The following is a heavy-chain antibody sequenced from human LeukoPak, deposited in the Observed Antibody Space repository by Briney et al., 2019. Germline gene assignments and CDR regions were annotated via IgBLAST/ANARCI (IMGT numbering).Heavy chain of an antibody. CDR3: ATGANRGVIAQSLDY. Sequence: GGSLRLSCAASGFPFSNAWMGWVRQAPGKGLEWVGRIKSESDGGTTDYAAPVKGRFTISRDDSENMLYLQLNSLKTEDTAVYYCATGANRGVIAQSLDYWGQGTLVTVSS. D-gene: IGHD3-10*01. CDR1: GFPFSNAW. CDR2: IKSESDGGTT. J-gene: IGHJ4*02. V-gene: IGHV3-15*01.